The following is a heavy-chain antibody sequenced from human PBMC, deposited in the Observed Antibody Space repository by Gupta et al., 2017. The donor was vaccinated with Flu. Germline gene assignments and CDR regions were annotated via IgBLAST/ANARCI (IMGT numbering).Heavy chain of an antibody. D-gene: IGHD5-18*01. CDR2: IYHTGST. CDR1: GVSINTSTW. J-gene: IGHJ5*02. Sequence: QMQLKESGPGLVKPSGTLSLTCAVSGVSINTSTWWAWVRQSPEKGLEWIGEIYHTGSTNYNPSLKSRVTISVDKSKNHFSLHLSSVTAADTAVYYCTNRGYSYGSYAGPGFDPWGQGTLVTVSS. V-gene: IGHV4-4*02. CDR3: TNRGYSYGSYAGPGFDP.